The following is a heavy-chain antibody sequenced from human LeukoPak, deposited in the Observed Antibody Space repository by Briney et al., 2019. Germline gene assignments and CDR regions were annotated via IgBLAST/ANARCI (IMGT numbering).Heavy chain of an antibody. V-gene: IGHV3-23*01. Sequence: GGSLRLSCAASGFTFSNYAMSWVRQAPGKGLEWVSAISGDGNTYYADSVKGRFTISRDNAKNTLYLQMNSLRAEDTAVYYCAREGYSYGDGFDYWGQGTLVTVSS. CDR2: ISGDGNT. CDR1: GFTFSNYA. D-gene: IGHD5-18*01. J-gene: IGHJ4*02. CDR3: AREGYSYGDGFDY.